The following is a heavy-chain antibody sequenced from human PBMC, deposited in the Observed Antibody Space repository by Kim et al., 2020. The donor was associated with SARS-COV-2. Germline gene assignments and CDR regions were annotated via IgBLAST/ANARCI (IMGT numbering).Heavy chain of an antibody. D-gene: IGHD1-26*01. CDR1: GFTFSDSA. CDR2: IRSKADNNPP. J-gene: IGHJ4*02. Sequence: GGSLRLSCAASGFTFSDSAIHWVRQASGEGLEWVGRIRSKADNNPPVYAASVQGRFTMSRDDSKNTAYLQMNNLKTEDTAVYYCARVVRGTGAYYDNWGQGTLVTVSS. CDR3: ARVVRGTGAYYDN. V-gene: IGHV3-73*01.